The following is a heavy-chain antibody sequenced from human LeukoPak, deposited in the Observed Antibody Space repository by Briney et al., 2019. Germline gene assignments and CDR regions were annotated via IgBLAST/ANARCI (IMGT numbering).Heavy chain of an antibody. J-gene: IGHJ4*02. V-gene: IGHV4-38-2*02. D-gene: IGHD1-26*01. Sequence: KPSETLSLTCTVSGYSISSGYYWGWIRQPPGQGLEWIGSIYHSGSTYYNPSLKSRVTISVGTSKNQFSLKLSSVTAADTAVYYCARVGEWELLGPFDYWGQGTLVTVSS. CDR2: IYHSGST. CDR1: GYSISSGYY. CDR3: ARVGEWELLGPFDY.